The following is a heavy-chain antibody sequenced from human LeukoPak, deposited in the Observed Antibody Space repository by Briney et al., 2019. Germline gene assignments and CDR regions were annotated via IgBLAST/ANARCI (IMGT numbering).Heavy chain of an antibody. Sequence: PSETLSLTCAVYGGSFSGYYWSWIRQPPGKGLEWIGEINHSGSTNYNPSLKSRVTISVDTSKNQFSLKLSSVTAADTAVYYCARALMVYAEYRGQGTLVTVSS. D-gene: IGHD2-8*01. J-gene: IGHJ4*02. CDR3: ARALMVYAEY. V-gene: IGHV4-34*01. CDR2: INHSGST. CDR1: GGSFSGYY.